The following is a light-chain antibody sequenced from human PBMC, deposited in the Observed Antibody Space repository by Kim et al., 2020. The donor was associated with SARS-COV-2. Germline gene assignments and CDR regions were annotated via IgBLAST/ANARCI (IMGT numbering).Light chain of an antibody. CDR1: SGHSTYI. CDR2: LEGSGSY. CDR3: ETWDDNTRV. Sequence: QPVLTQSSSASASLGSSVKLTCTLSSGHSTYIIAWHQQQPGKASRYLMKLEGSGSYNKGSGVPDRFSGSSSGADRYLTISNLQSEDEADYYCETWDDNTRVFGAGTKVTVL. J-gene: IGLJ1*01. V-gene: IGLV4-60*03.